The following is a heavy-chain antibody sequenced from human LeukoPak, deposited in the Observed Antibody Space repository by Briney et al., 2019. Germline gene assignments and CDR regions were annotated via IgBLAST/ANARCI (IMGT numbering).Heavy chain of an antibody. Sequence: GASVKVSCKASGYTFTNYAMNWVRQAPGQGLEWMGWISAYNGNTELAQKFQGRVTQATDASTSTAYVELRSLTSDDTAVYFCARGGSRSRRGDDAFDIWGQGTMVTVSS. CDR2: ISAYNGNT. V-gene: IGHV1-18*01. CDR1: GYTFTNYA. J-gene: IGHJ3*02. CDR3: ARGGSRSRRGDDAFDI. D-gene: IGHD3-10*01.